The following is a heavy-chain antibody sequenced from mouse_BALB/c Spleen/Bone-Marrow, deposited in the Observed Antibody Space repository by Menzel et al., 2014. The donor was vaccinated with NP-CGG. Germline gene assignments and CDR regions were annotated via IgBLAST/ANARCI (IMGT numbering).Heavy chain of an antibody. Sequence: EVKLVESGGGLVKPGGSLKLSCEASGITVSSYAMSWVRQTPEKRLEWVASIGSGGRKHSPDSVEGRLTISRDNARNILYPQVSSLRSEDTAMYYCARGGMTPFDFWGQGITLTVSS. CDR3: ARGGMTPFDF. D-gene: IGHD2-13*01. CDR2: IGSGGRK. J-gene: IGHJ2*01. V-gene: IGHV5-6-5*01. CDR1: GITVSSYA.